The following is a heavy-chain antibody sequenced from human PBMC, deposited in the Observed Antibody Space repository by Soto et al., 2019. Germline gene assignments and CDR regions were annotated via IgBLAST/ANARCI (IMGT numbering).Heavy chain of an antibody. Sequence: ESLKISCQASGYSFTAYWITWVRQMPGKGLEWMATIDPSDSYVDYSPSFRGHVTFSVDRSITTVYLQWNSLKASDSAMYFCTKRASSSFYHFDFWGQGALVTV. V-gene: IGHV5-10-1*01. CDR2: IDPSDSYV. CDR1: GYSFTAYW. D-gene: IGHD2-2*01. CDR3: TKRASSSFYHFDF. J-gene: IGHJ4*02.